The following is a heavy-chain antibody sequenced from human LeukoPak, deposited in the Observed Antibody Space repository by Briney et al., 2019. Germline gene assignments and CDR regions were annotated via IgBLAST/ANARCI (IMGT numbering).Heavy chain of an antibody. CDR3: ANQYPG. J-gene: IGHJ4*02. Sequence: PGGSLRLSCGASGFTFSTHAMSWVRQAPGKGLDWVSAISGDGHTTYYADSVKGRFTISRDNSKNTVYLQMNSLRAEDTAVYYCANQYPGWGQGSLVSVCS. CDR1: GFTFSTHA. CDR2: ISGDGHTT. V-gene: IGHV3-23*01. D-gene: IGHD4-11*01.